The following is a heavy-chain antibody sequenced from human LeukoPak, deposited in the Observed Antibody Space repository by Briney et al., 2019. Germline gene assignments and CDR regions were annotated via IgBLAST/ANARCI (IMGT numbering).Heavy chain of an antibody. CDR1: GFTFSSYA. V-gene: IGHV3-23*01. D-gene: IGHD6-19*01. J-gene: IGHJ3*02. CDR3: AKEGSSGWYAFDI. Sequence: GRSLRLSCAASGFTFSSYAMSWVRQAPGKGLEWVSAISGSGGSTYYADSVKGRFTISRDNSKNTLYLQMNSLRAGDTAVYYCAKEGSSGWYAFDIWGQGTMVTVSS. CDR2: ISGSGGST.